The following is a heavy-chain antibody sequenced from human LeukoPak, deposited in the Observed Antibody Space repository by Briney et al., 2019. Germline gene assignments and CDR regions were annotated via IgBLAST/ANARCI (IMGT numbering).Heavy chain of an antibody. CDR1: GGSFTDYF. J-gene: IGHJ6*02. CDR3: ARGRIAKIVVVHSFHYGMDV. Sequence: SETLSLTCDVFGGSFTDYFWTWIRQSPGKGLEWIGEINDYSGNTNYNPSLNSRVSISLEKSKNQFSLELRSVTAADTAVYYCARGRIAKIVVVHSFHYGMDVWGQGTTVTVSS. V-gene: IGHV4-34*01. CDR2: INDYSGNT. D-gene: IGHD3-22*01.